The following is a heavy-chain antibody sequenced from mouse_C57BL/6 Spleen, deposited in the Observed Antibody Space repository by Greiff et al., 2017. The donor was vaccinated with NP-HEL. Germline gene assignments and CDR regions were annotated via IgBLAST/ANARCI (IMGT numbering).Heavy chain of an antibody. J-gene: IGHJ2*01. D-gene: IGHD4-1*01. Sequence: VKVVESGPELVKPGASVKISCKASGYAFSSSWMNWVKQRPGKGLEWIGRIYPGDGDTNYNGKFKGKATLTADKSSSTAYMQLSSLTSEDSAVYFCASLTGTGSFDYWGKGTTLTVSS. CDR1: GYAFSSSW. CDR3: ASLTGTGSFDY. V-gene: IGHV1-82*01. CDR2: IYPGDGDT.